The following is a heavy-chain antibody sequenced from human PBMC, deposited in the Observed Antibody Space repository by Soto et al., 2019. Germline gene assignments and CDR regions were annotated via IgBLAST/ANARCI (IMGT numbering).Heavy chain of an antibody. CDR3: ARDTGDWGLT. CDR1: GGSISSGGYY. Sequence: QVQLQESGQGLVKPSHTLSLTCTVSGGSISSGGYYWSWIRQHPGKGLEWIGCIYYSGSTYYNPSLKSRVTISVDTSKNQFSLKLSSVTAADTAVYYCARDTGDWGLTWGQGTLVTVSS. CDR2: IYYSGST. J-gene: IGHJ4*02. V-gene: IGHV4-31*03. D-gene: IGHD7-27*01.